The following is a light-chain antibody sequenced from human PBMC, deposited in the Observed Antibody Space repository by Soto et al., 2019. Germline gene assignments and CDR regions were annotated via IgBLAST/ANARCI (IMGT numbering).Light chain of an antibody. J-gene: IGKJ4*01. Sequence: EIVLTRSPGTLSLSPGERATLSCRASQSVSSSYLAWYQQKPGQAPRLLIYGASSRATGIPDRFSGSGSGTDFTLTISRLEPEDFAVYYCQQYGSSPSLFGGGTKVEIK. V-gene: IGKV3-20*01. CDR3: QQYGSSPSL. CDR1: QSVSSSY. CDR2: GAS.